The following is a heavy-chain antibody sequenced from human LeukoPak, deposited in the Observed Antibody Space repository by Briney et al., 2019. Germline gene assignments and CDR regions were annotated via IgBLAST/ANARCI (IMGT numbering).Heavy chain of an antibody. CDR2: ITTSSSYI. CDR1: GFSFGSYD. CDR3: ASHIVVVTAIRYYAMDV. V-gene: IGHV3-21*01. Sequence: GGSLRLSCAASGFSFGSYDMNWVRQAPGKGLEWVSSITTSSSYIYYADSVKGRFTFSRDNAKNSLYLQMNSLRAEDTAVYHCASHIVVVTAIRYYAMDVWGQGTTVTVSS. D-gene: IGHD2-2*01. J-gene: IGHJ6*02.